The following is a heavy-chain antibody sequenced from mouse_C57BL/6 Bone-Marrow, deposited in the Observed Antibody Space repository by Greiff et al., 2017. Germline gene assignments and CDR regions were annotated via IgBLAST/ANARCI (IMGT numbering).Heavy chain of an antibody. CDR2: ISRGSSTI. V-gene: IGHV5-17*01. J-gene: IGHJ3*01. CDR3: ARDTVVARFAY. CDR1: GSTFSDYG. Sequence: EVQLVQSGAGLVKPGASLKLSCAASGSTFSDYGMHWVRQAPEKGLEWVAYISRGSSTIYYADTVKGRFTISIDNAKNTLFLQMTSLRSEDTAMYDCARDTVVARFAYWGQGTLVTVSA. D-gene: IGHD1-1*01.